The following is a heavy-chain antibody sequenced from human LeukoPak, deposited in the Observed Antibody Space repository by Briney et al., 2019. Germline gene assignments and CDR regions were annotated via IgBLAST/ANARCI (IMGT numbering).Heavy chain of an antibody. D-gene: IGHD6-13*01. J-gene: IGHJ4*02. CDR3: ASRPGGSTWYGVFDF. V-gene: IGHV4-59*11. CDR2: IYGSETT. CDR1: GVSMSNHY. Sequence: PSETLSLTCTVSGVSMSNHYWSWIRQPPGKGLEWIGYIYGSETTNYNPSLKSRVTMSVDSSKNQFPLNLSSVTAADTALYYCASRPGGSTWYGVFDFWSRGTLVTVSS.